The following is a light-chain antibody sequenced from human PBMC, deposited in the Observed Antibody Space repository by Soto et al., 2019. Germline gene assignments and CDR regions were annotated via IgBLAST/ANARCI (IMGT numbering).Light chain of an antibody. V-gene: IGKV1-5*01. CDR3: QQYNSYSPYT. J-gene: IGKJ2*01. CDR2: DDS. Sequence: DIQMTQSPSTLSASVGDRVTITCRASQSISSWLAWYQQKPGKAPKLLIYDDSSLESGVLSRFSGSGSGTEFSLTISSLRPHDFATYYCQQYNSYSPYTFGHLTKLEIK. CDR1: QSISSW.